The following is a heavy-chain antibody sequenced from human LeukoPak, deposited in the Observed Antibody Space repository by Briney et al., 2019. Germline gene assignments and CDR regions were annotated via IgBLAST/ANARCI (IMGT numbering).Heavy chain of an antibody. D-gene: IGHD2-2*01. J-gene: IGHJ5*02. V-gene: IGHV3-48*03. Sequence: GGSLRLSCAASGFTFSSYEFSWVRQAPGKGLEWLSYISSSGNTLYYADSVKGRFTISRDNAKNTVYLQMNSLRAEDTAVYYCARDGGGDCSSTSCYRWFDPWGQGTLVTVSS. CDR3: ARDGGGDCSSTSCYRWFDP. CDR1: GFTFSSYE. CDR2: ISSSGNTL.